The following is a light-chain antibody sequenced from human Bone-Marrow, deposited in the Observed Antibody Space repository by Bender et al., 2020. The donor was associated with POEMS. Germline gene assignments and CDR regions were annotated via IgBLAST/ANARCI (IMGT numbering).Light chain of an antibody. V-gene: IGLV6-57*02. Sequence: NFMLTQPHSVSESPGKTVTISCTGSSGSITGNSVQWYQQRPGSAPTILIYEDDQSASGVPDRFSGSIDTSSNSASLTISGLKTEDESDYYCQSYDSTTVVFGGGTKLTVL. CDR3: QSYDSTTVV. J-gene: IGLJ2*01. CDR2: EDD. CDR1: SGSITGNS.